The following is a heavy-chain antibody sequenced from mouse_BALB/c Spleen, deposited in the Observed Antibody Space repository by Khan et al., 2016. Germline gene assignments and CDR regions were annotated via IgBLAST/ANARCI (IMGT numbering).Heavy chain of an antibody. CDR1: GFNIKDTY. J-gene: IGHJ3*01. V-gene: IGHV14-3*02. CDR2: IDPANDNT. CDR3: ARGYYESWFVY. Sequence: EVQLQEPGAELVKPGASVKLSCTASGFNIKDTYMHWLIQMPEQGLEWIGRIDPANDNTKYDPKFQGKATITADTSSNTAYLQLSSLGSEETGVYCGARGYYESWFVYWGEGTLVTVSA. D-gene: IGHD2-4*01.